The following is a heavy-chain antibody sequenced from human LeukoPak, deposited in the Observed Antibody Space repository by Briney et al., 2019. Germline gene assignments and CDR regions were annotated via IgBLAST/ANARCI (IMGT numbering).Heavy chain of an antibody. J-gene: IGHJ4*02. CDR1: GDSVSSNSAA. V-gene: IGHV6-1*01. D-gene: IGHD6-13*01. Sequence: QTLSLTCAISGDSVSSNSAAWNWIRQSPSRGLEWLGRTYYRSKWYNDYAVSVKSRIAINPDTSKNQFSLQLNSVTPEDTAVYYCARDAYAAAGEHYDYWGQGTLVTVSS. CDR2: TYYRSKWYN. CDR3: ARDAYAAAGEHYDY.